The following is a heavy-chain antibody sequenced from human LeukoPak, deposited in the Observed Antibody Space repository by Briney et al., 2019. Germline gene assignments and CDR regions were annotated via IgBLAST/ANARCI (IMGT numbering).Heavy chain of an antibody. V-gene: IGHV1-8*01. CDR3: ARYCSSTSCYVWANYYYGMDV. CDR1: GYTFTSYD. D-gene: IGHD2-2*01. Sequence: GAAVKVSCKASGYTFTSYDINWVRQATGQGLEWMGWMNPNSGNTGYAQKFQGRVTMTRNTSISTAYMELSSLRSEDTAVYYCARYCSSTSCYVWANYYYGMDVRGQGTTVTVSS. CDR2: MNPNSGNT. J-gene: IGHJ6*02.